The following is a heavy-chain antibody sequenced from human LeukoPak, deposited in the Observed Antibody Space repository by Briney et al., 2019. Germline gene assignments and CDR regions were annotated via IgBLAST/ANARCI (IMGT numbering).Heavy chain of an antibody. CDR1: GGTFSSYA. V-gene: IGHV1-69*13. CDR2: IIPIFGTA. Sequence: SVKVSCKASGGTFSSYAISWVRQAPGQGLEWMGGIIPIFGTANYAQKFQGRVTITADESTSTAYMELSSLRSEDTAVYYCARRPQIYYDFWSGPTSNWFDPWGQGTLVTVSS. J-gene: IGHJ5*02. CDR3: ARRPQIYYDFWSGPTSNWFDP. D-gene: IGHD3-3*01.